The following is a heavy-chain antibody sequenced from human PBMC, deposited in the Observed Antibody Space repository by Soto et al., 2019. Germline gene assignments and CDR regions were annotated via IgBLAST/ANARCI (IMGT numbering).Heavy chain of an antibody. CDR1: GGTFSSYA. D-gene: IGHD3-10*01. CDR3: ARSGLLDSSGSSVRPYRAQTSAFDY. V-gene: IGHV1-69*01. CDR2: IIPIFGTA. J-gene: IGHJ4*02. Sequence: QVQLVQSGAEVKKPGSSVKVSCKASGGTFSSYAISWVRQAPGQGLEWMGGIIPIFGTANYAQKFQGRVTITADESTSTAYMELSSLRSEDTAVYYCARSGLLDSSGSSVRPYRAQTSAFDYWGQGTLVTVSS.